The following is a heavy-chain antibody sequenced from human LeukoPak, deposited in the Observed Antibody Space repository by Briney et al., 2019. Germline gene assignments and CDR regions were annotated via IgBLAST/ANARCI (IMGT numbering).Heavy chain of an antibody. J-gene: IGHJ4*02. CDR1: GHSISSGYY. V-gene: IGHV4-38-2*02. CDR3: ARGSITGTTEIFY. D-gene: IGHD1-7*01. CDR2: ISQSGST. Sequence: SETLSLTCSVSGHSISSGYYWGWVRQPPGKGLEWIGSISQSGSTYYSPSLRSRVTISVDTSKNQISLKLSFVTAADTAVYYCARGSITGTTEIFYWGQGTLVAVSS.